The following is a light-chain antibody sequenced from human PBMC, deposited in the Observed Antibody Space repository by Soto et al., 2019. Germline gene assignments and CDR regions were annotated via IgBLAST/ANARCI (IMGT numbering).Light chain of an antibody. Sequence: IVMSQSPLSLPVTPGEPASISCRSSQSLLQSNGYNYLDWYLQKPGQSPQLLIYLGSYRASGVPDRFSGSGAGTDFTLKISRVEAEDVGVYYCMQALQTPYTFGQGTKLEIK. CDR2: LGS. J-gene: IGKJ2*01. V-gene: IGKV2-28*01. CDR3: MQALQTPYT. CDR1: QSLLQSNGYNY.